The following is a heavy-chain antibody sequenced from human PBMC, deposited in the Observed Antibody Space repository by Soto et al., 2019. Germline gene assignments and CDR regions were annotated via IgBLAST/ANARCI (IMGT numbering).Heavy chain of an antibody. V-gene: IGHV3-30-3*01. D-gene: IGHD6-13*01. Sequence: QVQLVESGGGVVQPGRSLRLSCAASGFTFSSYAMHWVRQAPGKGLEWVAVISYDGSNKYYADSVKGRFTISRDNSKNTLYLKMNSLRAEDTAVYYCAIVGSSWSSPPEYWGQGTLVTVSS. J-gene: IGHJ4*02. CDR1: GFTFSSYA. CDR2: ISYDGSNK. CDR3: AIVGSSWSSPPEY.